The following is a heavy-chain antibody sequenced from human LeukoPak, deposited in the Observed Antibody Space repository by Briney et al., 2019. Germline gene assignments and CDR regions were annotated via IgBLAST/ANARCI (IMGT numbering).Heavy chain of an antibody. D-gene: IGHD6-13*01. V-gene: IGHV3-21*01. J-gene: IGHJ4*02. CDR2: ISSSSSYI. CDR1: GFTFSSYS. CDR3: ARAVEQQLAPFDY. Sequence: GGSLRLSCAASGFTFSSYSMNWVRQAPGKGLEWVSSISSSSSYIYYADSVKGRFTISRDNAKNSLYLQMNSLRAEDTAVYYCARAVEQQLAPFDYWGQGTLVTVSS.